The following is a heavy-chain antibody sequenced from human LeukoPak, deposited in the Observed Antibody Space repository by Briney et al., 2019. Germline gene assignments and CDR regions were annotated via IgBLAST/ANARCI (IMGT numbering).Heavy chain of an antibody. D-gene: IGHD5-12*01. V-gene: IGHV3-30*04. CDR2: ISYDGSNK. CDR3: ARDSGGYSGYETFPPNDY. Sequence: PGGSLRLSCAASGFTFSSYAMHWVRQAPGKGLEWVAVISYDGSNKYYADSVKGRFTISRDNSKNTLYLQMNSLRAEDTAVYYCARDSGGYSGYETFPPNDYWGQGTLVTVSS. J-gene: IGHJ4*02. CDR1: GFTFSSYA.